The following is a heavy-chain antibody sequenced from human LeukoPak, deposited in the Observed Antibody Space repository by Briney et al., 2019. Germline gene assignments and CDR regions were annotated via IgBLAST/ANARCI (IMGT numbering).Heavy chain of an antibody. CDR3: GRKSAARKTSEFDY. Sequence: GASVKVSCKASGYTFTDYYMNWVRQAPGQGLEWMGWIHPNSGGTNYEQKFQGRVTMTRDTSISTAYMELSRLTFDDTAVYYCGRKSAARKTSEFDYWGQGTLVTVSS. CDR2: IHPNSGGT. D-gene: IGHD6-6*01. J-gene: IGHJ4*02. CDR1: GYTFTDYY. V-gene: IGHV1-2*02.